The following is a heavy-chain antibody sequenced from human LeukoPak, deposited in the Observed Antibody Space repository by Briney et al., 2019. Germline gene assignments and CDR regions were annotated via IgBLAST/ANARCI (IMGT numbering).Heavy chain of an antibody. CDR2: INHSGST. V-gene: IGHV4-34*01. Sequence: KPSETLSLTCAVYGGSFSGYYWSWIRQPPGKGLEWIGEINHSGSTNYNPSLKSRVTISVDTSKNQFSLKLSSVTAADTAVYYCARDRVVPAAGNFDYWGQGTLVTVSS. CDR1: GGSFSGYY. D-gene: IGHD2-2*01. J-gene: IGHJ4*02. CDR3: ARDRVVPAAGNFDY.